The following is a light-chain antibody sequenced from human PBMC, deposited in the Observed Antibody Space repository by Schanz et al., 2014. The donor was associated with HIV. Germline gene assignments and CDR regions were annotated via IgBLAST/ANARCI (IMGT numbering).Light chain of an antibody. Sequence: QSVLTQPPSASGTPGQRVTISCSGSRSNIGRNTVNWYQQLPRTAPNLLIYGNNNRPSGVPDRFSGSKSGTSASLAITGLQAEDEADYYCQSYDSRLSVVVFGGGTKLTVL. J-gene: IGLJ2*01. V-gene: IGLV1-44*01. CDR1: RSNIGRNT. CDR3: QSYDSRLSVVV. CDR2: GNN.